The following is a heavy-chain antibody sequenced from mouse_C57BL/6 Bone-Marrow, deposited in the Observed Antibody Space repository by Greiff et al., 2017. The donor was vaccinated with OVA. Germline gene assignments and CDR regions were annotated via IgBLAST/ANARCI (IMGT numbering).Heavy chain of an antibody. CDR1: GYTFTSYW. J-gene: IGHJ3*01. CDR2: IDPSDSYT. CDR3: ARRDYGSSYVETWFAY. D-gene: IGHD1-1*01. Sequence: QVQLQQPGAELVRPGTSVKLSCKASGYTFTSYWMHWVKQRPGQGLEWIGVIDPSDSYTNYNQKFKGKATLTVDTSSSTAYMQLSSLTCEDSAVYYCARRDYGSSYVETWFAYWGQGTLVTVSA. V-gene: IGHV1-59*01.